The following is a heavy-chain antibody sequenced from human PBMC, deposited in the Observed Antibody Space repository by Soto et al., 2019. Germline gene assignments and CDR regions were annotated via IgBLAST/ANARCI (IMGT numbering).Heavy chain of an antibody. CDR2: ISSSSSYT. Sequence: GGSLRLSCAAPGFTFSDYYMSWIRQAPGKGLEWVSYISSSSSYTNYADSVKGRFTISRDNAKNSLYLQMNSLRAEDTAVYYCARTPYCSSTSCYRGGFDPWGQGTLVTV. CDR3: ARTPYCSSTSCYRGGFDP. D-gene: IGHD2-2*01. J-gene: IGHJ5*02. V-gene: IGHV3-11*06. CDR1: GFTFSDYY.